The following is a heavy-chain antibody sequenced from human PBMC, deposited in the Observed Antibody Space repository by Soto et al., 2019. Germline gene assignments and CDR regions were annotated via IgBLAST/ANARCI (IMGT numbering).Heavy chain of an antibody. D-gene: IGHD5-12*01. CDR2: IYYSGST. Sequence: SETLSLTCTVSGGSVSSGSYYWSWIQQPPGKGLEWIGYIYYSGSTNYNPSLKSRVTISVDTSKNQFSLKLSSVTAAETAVYYSARLDMATITMDYWGPGTLVTVSS. CDR3: ARLDMATITMDY. CDR1: GGSVSSGSYY. J-gene: IGHJ4*02. V-gene: IGHV4-61*01.